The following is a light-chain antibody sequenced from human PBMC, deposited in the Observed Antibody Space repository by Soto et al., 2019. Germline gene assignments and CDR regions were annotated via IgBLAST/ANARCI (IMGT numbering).Light chain of an antibody. J-gene: IGKJ1*01. CDR1: QTVSNN. Sequence: EIVMTQSPATLSVSPGERATLSCMASQTVSNNLAWYQQKPGQAPRLLMYGASTRATGIPARFSGSGSGTEFTLTISSLQPDDFATYYCQHYNSYSEAFGQGTKVDI. CDR3: QHYNSYSEA. CDR2: GAS. V-gene: IGKV3-15*01.